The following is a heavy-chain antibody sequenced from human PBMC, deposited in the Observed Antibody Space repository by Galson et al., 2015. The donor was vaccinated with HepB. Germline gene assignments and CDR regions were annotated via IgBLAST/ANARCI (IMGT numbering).Heavy chain of an antibody. J-gene: IGHJ4*02. CDR3: ARRREIYGSGSYYNL. CDR2: IYPGDSDT. V-gene: IGHV5-51*03. D-gene: IGHD3-10*01. CDR1: GYSFTSYW. Sequence: QSGAEVKKPGESLKISCKGSGYSFTSYWIGWVRQMPGKGLEWMGIIYPGDSDTRYSPSFQGQVTISADKSISTAYLQWSSLKASDTAMYYCARRREIYGSGSYYNLWGQGTLVTASS.